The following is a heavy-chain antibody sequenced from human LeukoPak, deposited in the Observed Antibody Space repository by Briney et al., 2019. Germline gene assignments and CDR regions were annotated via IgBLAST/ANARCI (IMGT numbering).Heavy chain of an antibody. CDR2: IYTSGST. Sequence: SETLSLTCTVSGGSISSYYWSWIRQPAGKGLEWIGRIYTSGSTNYNPSLKSRVTISVDTSKNQFSLKLSSVTAADTAVYYCARLTDYGGDCSRQSVYYYYMDVWGKGTTVTISS. D-gene: IGHD2-21*02. J-gene: IGHJ6*03. CDR1: GGSISSYY. CDR3: ARLTDYGGDCSRQSVYYYYMDV. V-gene: IGHV4-4*07.